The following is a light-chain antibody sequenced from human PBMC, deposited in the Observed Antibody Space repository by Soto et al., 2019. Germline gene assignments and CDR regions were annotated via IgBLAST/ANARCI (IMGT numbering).Light chain of an antibody. CDR1: QNIGSN. CDR2: GAS. V-gene: IGKV3-15*01. J-gene: IGKJ1*01. Sequence: EVVMTQSPATLSASPGERVILSCRASQNIGSNLAWYQQRPGQAPRLLMYGASTRATETPARFSGSGSATDLTLTISSLQSEDFKVYYCQQYGSPTWTLGQGTKVDIK. CDR3: QQYGSPTWT.